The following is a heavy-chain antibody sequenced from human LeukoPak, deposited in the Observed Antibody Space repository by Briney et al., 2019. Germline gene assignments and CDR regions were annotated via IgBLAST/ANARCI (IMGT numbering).Heavy chain of an antibody. CDR1: GFTFSSYW. V-gene: IGHV3-7*03. J-gene: IGHJ4*02. Sequence: AGSLRLSCAASGFTFSSYWMSWVRQAPGKGLEWVANIKQDGSEKDYEDPVKGRFTISRDNAINSLYLQMNSPRVEDTAVYYCARDRARTGTTLLDYWGQGTLVIVSS. D-gene: IGHD1-1*01. CDR2: IKQDGSEK. CDR3: ARDRARTGTTLLDY.